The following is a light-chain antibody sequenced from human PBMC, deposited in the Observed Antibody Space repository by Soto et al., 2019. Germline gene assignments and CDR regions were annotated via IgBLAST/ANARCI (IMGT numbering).Light chain of an antibody. CDR3: QSYDSSLSAL. CDR1: SSNIGAGYD. Sequence: CTGSSSNIGAGYDVHWYQQLPGTAPKLLIYGNSNRPSGVPDRFSGSKSGTSASLAITGLQAEDEADYYCQSYDSSLSALFGGGTKLTVL. CDR2: GNS. V-gene: IGLV1-40*01. J-gene: IGLJ2*01.